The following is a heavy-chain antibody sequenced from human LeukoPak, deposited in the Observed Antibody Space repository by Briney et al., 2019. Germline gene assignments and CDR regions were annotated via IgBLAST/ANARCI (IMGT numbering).Heavy chain of an antibody. CDR3: SRGRGCSSTFCYPDY. J-gene: IGHJ4*02. CDR2: IWYDGSNK. D-gene: IGHD2-2*01. V-gene: IGHV3-33*01. Sequence: GGSLRLSCAASGFTFGSYGMHWVRQAPGKGLEWVAVIWYDGSNKYYADSVKGRFTISRDNSKNTLYLQMNSLRAEDTAVYYCSRGRGCSSTFCYPDYWGQGTLVTVSS. CDR1: GFTFGSYG.